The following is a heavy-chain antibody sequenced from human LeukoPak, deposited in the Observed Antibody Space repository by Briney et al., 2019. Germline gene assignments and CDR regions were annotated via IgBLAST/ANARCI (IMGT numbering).Heavy chain of an antibody. D-gene: IGHD6-19*01. CDR2: IYPGDSDT. CDR3: ARWVEPWLVRSSAFDI. V-gene: IGHV5-51*01. Sequence: GESLKISCKGSGYSFTSYWIGWVRQMPGKGLEWMGIIYPGDSDTRYSPSFQGQVTISADKSISTAYLQWSSLKASDTAMYYCARWVEPWLVRSSAFDIWGQGTVVTVSS. J-gene: IGHJ3*02. CDR1: GYSFTSYW.